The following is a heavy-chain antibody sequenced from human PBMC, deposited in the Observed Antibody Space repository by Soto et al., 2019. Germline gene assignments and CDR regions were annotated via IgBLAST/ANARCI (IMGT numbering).Heavy chain of an antibody. CDR1: GFTFSSYG. CDR2: IWYDGSKK. J-gene: IGHJ4*02. Sequence: GGSLRLSCAASGFTFSSYGMHWVRQAPGKGLEWVAVIWYDGSKKYYADSVKGRFTISRDNAKNSLYLQMNSLRAEDTAVYYCATLGVTSGLDYWGQGTLVTVSS. V-gene: IGHV3-33*01. D-gene: IGHD6-19*01. CDR3: ATLGVTSGLDY.